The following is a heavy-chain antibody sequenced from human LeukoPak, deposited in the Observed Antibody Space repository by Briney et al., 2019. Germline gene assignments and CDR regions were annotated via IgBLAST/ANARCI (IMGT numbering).Heavy chain of an antibody. CDR1: GFTFSSYA. D-gene: IGHD4-17*01. CDR3: AHTGVPMTTIDY. J-gene: IGHJ4*02. CDR2: ISGSGGST. Sequence: PGGSLRPSCAASGFTFSSYAMSWVRQAPGKGLEWVSAISGSGGSTYYADSVKGRFTISRDNSKNTLYLQMNSLRAEDTAVYYCAHTGVPMTTIDYWGQGTLVTVSS. V-gene: IGHV3-23*01.